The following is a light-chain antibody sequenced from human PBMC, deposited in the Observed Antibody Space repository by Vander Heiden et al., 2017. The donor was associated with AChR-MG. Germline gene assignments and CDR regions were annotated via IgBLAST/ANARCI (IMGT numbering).Light chain of an antibody. J-gene: IGKJ1*01. CDR3: KQDNAYPWT. Sequence: DIQMTQSPSTLSASVGDRVTITCRASQSVSSWLACYQQKPGKAPKLLSSEASNLETGGPSTFSGSGSGTEFSLTISSLQPDDSATYYCKQDNAYPWTFGQGTKVEIK. CDR1: QSVSSW. CDR2: EAS. V-gene: IGKV1-5*03.